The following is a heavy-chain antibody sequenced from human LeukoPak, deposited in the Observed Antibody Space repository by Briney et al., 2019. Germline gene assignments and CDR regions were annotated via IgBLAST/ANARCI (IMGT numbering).Heavy chain of an antibody. J-gene: IGHJ4*02. V-gene: IGHV3-23*01. CDR2: ISGSGGST. CDR3: AKEQYPGYFDY. CDR1: GFTFSSYA. D-gene: IGHD1-14*01. Sequence: GGSLRLSCAASGFTFSSYAMSWVRQAPVKGLEWVSAISGSGGSTYYADSVKGRFTISRDNSNNTLYLQLNNVRTEDTATYFCAKEQYPGYFDYWGQGTLVTVSS.